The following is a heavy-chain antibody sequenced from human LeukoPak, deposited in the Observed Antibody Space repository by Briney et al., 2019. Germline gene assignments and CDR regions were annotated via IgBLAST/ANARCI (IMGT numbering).Heavy chain of an antibody. CDR3: AKDLHVRSTSTVTTGGVDS. Sequence: GGSLRLSCAASGFTFSSYAMSWVRKAPGKGLEWVSIISNSGGSVYYADSVKGRFTISRDSSKNTLYLQMNNLRAEDTAVYYCAKDLHVRSTSTVTTGGVDSWGQGTLVTVS. CDR2: ISNSGGSV. J-gene: IGHJ4*02. D-gene: IGHD4-17*01. CDR1: GFTFSSYA. V-gene: IGHV3-23*01.